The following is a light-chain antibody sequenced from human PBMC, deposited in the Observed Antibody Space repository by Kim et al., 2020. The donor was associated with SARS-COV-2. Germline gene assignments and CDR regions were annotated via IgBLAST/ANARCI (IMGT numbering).Light chain of an antibody. CDR1: SSDVGAYNY. V-gene: IGLV2-14*03. CDR3: SSYTSSSTWV. CDR2: DVS. J-gene: IGLJ3*02. Sequence: QSALTQPASVSGSPGQSITISCTGTSSDVGAYNYVSWYQHHPGKAPKLMIYDVSKRPSGVSNRFSGSKSGNTASLTISGLQAEDEADYYCSSYTSSSTWVFGGGNQLTVL.